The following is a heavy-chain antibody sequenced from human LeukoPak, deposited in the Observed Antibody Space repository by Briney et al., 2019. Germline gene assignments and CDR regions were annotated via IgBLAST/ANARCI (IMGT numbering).Heavy chain of an antibody. Sequence: PGGSLRLSCAASGFTFSDYYMSWIRQAPGKGLEWVSYISSSGSTIYYADSVKGRFTISRDNSKNTLYLQMNSLRAEDTAVYYCANLYSNYLDYWGQGTLVTVSS. CDR3: ANLYSNYLDY. CDR1: GFTFSDYY. V-gene: IGHV3-11*01. J-gene: IGHJ4*02. D-gene: IGHD4-11*01. CDR2: ISSSGSTI.